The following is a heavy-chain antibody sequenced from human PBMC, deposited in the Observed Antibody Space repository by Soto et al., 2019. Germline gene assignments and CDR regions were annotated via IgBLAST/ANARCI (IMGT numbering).Heavy chain of an antibody. Sequence: PSETLSLTCTVCGYSISSGSYWAWIRQPPGKGPEWIASIYHGVTTFYNPSLKSRITISVDTSNNQFSLKLTSVTAADTAVYYCARVHLMVVAGSTFDYWGHGTLVTVSS. CDR3: ARVHLMVVAGSTFDY. CDR2: IYHGVTT. J-gene: IGHJ4*01. V-gene: IGHV4-38-2*02. CDR1: GYSISSGSY. D-gene: IGHD2-21*02.